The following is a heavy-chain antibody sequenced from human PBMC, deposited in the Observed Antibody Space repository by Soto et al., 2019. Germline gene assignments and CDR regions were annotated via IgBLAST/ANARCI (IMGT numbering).Heavy chain of an antibody. CDR1: GFTFTSHW. CDR3: AREFSRALDY. CDR2: INSDGSAT. J-gene: IGHJ4*02. V-gene: IGHV3-74*01. Sequence: GGSLRLSCAASGFTFTSHWMHWVRQAPGKGLVWVSRINSDGSATNCADSVKGRFTISRDNANNTLYLQMNSLRAEDTAVYYCAREFSRALDYWGQGTLVTVSS.